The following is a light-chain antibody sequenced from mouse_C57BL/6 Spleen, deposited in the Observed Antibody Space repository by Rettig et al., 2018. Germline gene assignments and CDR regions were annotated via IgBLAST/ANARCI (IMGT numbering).Light chain of an antibody. CDR3: QQWSSFPFT. J-gene: IGKJ2*01. CDR1: SSVSY. CDR2: DTS. V-gene: IGKV4-55*01. Sequence: QIVLTQSQAIMSASAGEKVTMTCSASSSVSYMYWYQQKPGSSPRLLIYDTSNLASGVPVRFSGSGSGTSYSLTISRMEAEDAATYYCQQWSSFPFTFGGGTKLEIK.